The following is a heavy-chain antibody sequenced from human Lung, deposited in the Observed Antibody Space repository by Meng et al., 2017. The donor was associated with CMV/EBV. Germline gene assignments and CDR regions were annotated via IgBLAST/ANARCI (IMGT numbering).Heavy chain of an antibody. CDR2: ISWDGGST. V-gene: IGHV3-43*01. D-gene: IGHD5-18*01. Sequence: ESLKISCAASGFTFDDYTMHWVRQAPGKGLEWVSLISWDGGSTYYADSVKGRFTISRDNSKNSLYLQMNSLRTEDTALYYCAKAGHVDTSSGMDVWGQGTXVNVSS. CDR3: AKAGHVDTSSGMDV. CDR1: GFTFDDYT. J-gene: IGHJ6*02.